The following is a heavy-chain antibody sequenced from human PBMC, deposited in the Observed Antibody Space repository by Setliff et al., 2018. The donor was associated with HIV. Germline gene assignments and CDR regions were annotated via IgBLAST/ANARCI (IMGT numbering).Heavy chain of an antibody. V-gene: IGHV4-61*02. CDR1: GGSISRGSYY. CDR2: IYTSGSI. J-gene: IGHJ4*02. CDR3: ARVGANYGGPDY. D-gene: IGHD4-17*01. Sequence: PSETLSLTCTVSGGSISRGSYYWSWIRQPAGKGLEWIGRIYTSGSIHYNPSLKSRVTISVDTSKNQFSLKVSSVNAPDTAVYFCARVGANYGGPDYWGQGTLVTVSS.